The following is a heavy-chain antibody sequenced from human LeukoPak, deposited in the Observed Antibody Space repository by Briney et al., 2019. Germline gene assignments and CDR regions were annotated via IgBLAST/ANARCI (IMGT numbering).Heavy chain of an antibody. CDR1: GYTFTTYN. J-gene: IGHJ4*02. D-gene: IGHD3-10*01. Sequence: ASVKVSCKASGYTFTTYNINWVRQATGQGLEWMGRMNPSTGNTGYAQRFQGRVTMTRNTSIGTAYMELSSLTSDDTAVYYCARGPALVRGVITASGGDYWGQGVLVTVSS. CDR2: MNPSTGNT. CDR3: ARGPALVRGVITASGGDY. V-gene: IGHV1-8*01.